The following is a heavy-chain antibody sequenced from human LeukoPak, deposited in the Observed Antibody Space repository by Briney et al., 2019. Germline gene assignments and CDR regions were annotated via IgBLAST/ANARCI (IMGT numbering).Heavy chain of an antibody. J-gene: IGHJ2*01. Sequence: PGGSLRLSCAASGFTFDDYAMHWVRQAPGKGLEWVSGISWNSGSIGYADSVKGRFTISRDNAKNSLYLQMNSLRAEDMALYYCARSRYFDLWGRGTLVTVSS. CDR3: ARSRYFDL. V-gene: IGHV3-9*03. CDR2: ISWNSGSI. CDR1: GFTFDDYA.